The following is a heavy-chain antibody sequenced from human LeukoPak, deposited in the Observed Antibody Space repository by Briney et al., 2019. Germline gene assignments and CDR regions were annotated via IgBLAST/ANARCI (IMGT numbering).Heavy chain of an antibody. CDR3: ARAPSEIGGYYPEYFRH. D-gene: IGHD3-22*01. V-gene: IGHV3-74*01. CDR1: GFTFSTYW. CDR2: IKSDGST. Sequence: GGSLRLSCAASGFTFSTYWMHWVRQVPGKGLVWVSRIKSDGSTNYADSVKGRFTISRDNAKNTVSLQMDSLRAEDTGVYYCARAPSEIGGYYPEYFRHWGQGTLVTVSS. J-gene: IGHJ1*01.